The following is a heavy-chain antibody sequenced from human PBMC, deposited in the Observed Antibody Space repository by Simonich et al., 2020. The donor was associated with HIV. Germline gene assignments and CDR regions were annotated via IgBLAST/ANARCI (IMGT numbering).Heavy chain of an antibody. D-gene: IGHD3-10*01. CDR3: AKEVREFRYFDL. J-gene: IGHJ2*01. V-gene: IGHV3-23*01. CDR1: GFTFSSYA. Sequence: EVQLLESGVGLVQPGGSLRLSCAASGFTFSSYAMSWVRQARGKGLWWVSAIYGSVGSTYYADSVKGRFTISRDNSKNTLYLQMNSLRAEDTAVYYCAKEVREFRYFDLWGRGTLVTVSS. CDR2: IYGSVGST.